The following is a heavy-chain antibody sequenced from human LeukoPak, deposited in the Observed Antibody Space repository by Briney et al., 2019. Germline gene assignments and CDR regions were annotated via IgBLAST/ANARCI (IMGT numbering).Heavy chain of an antibody. CDR1: GGSISSYY. V-gene: IGHV4-59*01. Sequence: PSETLSLTCTVSGGSISSYYWSWIRQPPGKGLEWIGYIYYSGSTNYNPSLKSRVTISVDTSKNQFSLKLNSVTAADTAVYYCARGTATVADPGGVFTYWGQGTLVTISS. J-gene: IGHJ4*02. CDR2: IYYSGST. CDR3: ARGTATVADPGGVFTY. D-gene: IGHD4-11*01.